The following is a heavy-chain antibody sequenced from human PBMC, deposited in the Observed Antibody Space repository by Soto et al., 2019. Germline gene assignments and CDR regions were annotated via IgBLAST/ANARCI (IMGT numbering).Heavy chain of an antibody. CDR1: GFTFSNYA. J-gene: IGHJ3*01. CDR2: VSSTGTSP. D-gene: IGHD3-22*01. CDR3: AKARPSGGYYYVEAFDV. Sequence: ASVKVSCSASGFTFSNYAMSWVRQSPGKGLEWVSGVSSTGTSPYYAGSVQGRFTISRDNSKNMFYLQMKSLRAEDTAIYYCAKARPSGGYYYVEAFDVWGQGTMVTVSS. V-gene: IGHV3-23*01.